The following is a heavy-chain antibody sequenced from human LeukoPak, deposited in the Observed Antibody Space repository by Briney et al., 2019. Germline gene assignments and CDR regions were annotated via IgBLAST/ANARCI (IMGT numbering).Heavy chain of an antibody. CDR2: IYYSGST. CDR3: ARTTEGYCRGRSCYSYYYYMDV. V-gene: IGHV4-59*01. D-gene: IGHD2-15*01. CDR1: GGPISSYY. Sequence: PSETLSLTCTVSGGPISSYYWSWIRQPPGKGLEWIGYIYYSGSTNYNPSLKSRVTISVDTSKNQFSLKLSSVTAADTAVYYCARTTEGYCRGRSCYSYYYYMDVWGKGTTVTVSS. J-gene: IGHJ6*03.